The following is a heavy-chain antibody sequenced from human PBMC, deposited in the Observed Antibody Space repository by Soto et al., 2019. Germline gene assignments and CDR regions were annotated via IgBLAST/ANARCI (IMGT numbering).Heavy chain of an antibody. CDR3: ARYEGGYDILTGYYKAHHFDY. Sequence: QVPLVQSGAEVKKPGDSVKVSCSASGYTFTHFYITWVRQAPGQGLEWMGAISPHNFNTNFAQKFQGRVTLTTGTSKSAAYMDLRSLRSDDTAVYYCARYEGGYDILTGYYKAHHFDYWGQGVLVTVSS. J-gene: IGHJ4*02. D-gene: IGHD3-9*01. CDR1: GYTFTHFY. V-gene: IGHV1-18*01. CDR2: ISPHNFNT.